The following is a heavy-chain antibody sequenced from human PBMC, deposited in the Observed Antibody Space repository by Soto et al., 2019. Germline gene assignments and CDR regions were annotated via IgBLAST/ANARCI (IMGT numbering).Heavy chain of an antibody. CDR3: AREAYCGGDCYSVAPHPIDY. Sequence: ASVKVSCKASGYTFTSYGISWVRQAPGQGLEWMGWISAYNGNTNYAQKLQGRVTMTTDTSTSTAYMELRSLRSDDTAVYYCAREAYCGGDCYSVAPHPIDYWGQGTLVTVSS. CDR2: ISAYNGNT. J-gene: IGHJ4*02. D-gene: IGHD2-21*01. CDR1: GYTFTSYG. V-gene: IGHV1-18*01.